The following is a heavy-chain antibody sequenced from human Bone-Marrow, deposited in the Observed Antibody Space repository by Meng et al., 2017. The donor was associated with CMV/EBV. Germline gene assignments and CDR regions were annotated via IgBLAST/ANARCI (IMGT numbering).Heavy chain of an antibody. CDR1: GFTFSSYW. D-gene: IGHD1-14*01. Sequence: GESLKISCAASGFTFSSYWMSWVRQAPGKGLEWVANIKQDGSEKYYVDSVKGRFTISRDNAKNSLYLQMNSLRAEDTAVYYCARTTLFDFWGRGALVTVSS. J-gene: IGHJ4*02. CDR2: IKQDGSEK. CDR3: ARTTLFDF. V-gene: IGHV3-7*01.